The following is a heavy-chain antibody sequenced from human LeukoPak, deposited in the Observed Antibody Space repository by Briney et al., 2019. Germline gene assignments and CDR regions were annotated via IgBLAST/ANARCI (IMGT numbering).Heavy chain of an antibody. V-gene: IGHV3-21*01. CDR1: GFTFTTYA. Sequence: GGSLRLSCAASGFTFTTYAMTWVRQAPGKGLEWVSSISSGSSYIYYVDSVKGRFTISRDNAKKSLYLQMNSLRAEDTALYYCARDGDTVLTRGYYYYMDVWGKGTTVTVSS. CDR3: ARDGDTVLTRGYYYYMDV. J-gene: IGHJ6*03. CDR2: ISSGSSYI. D-gene: IGHD4-23*01.